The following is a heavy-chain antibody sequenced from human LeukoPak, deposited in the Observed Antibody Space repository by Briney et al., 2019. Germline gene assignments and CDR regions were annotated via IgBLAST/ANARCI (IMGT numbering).Heavy chain of an antibody. J-gene: IGHJ4*02. D-gene: IGHD6-19*01. CDR2: INPNSGGT. Sequence: ASVKVSCKASGYTFTGYYMHWVRQAPGQGLEWMGWINPNSGGTSYAQKFQGRVTMTRDTSISTAYMELSRLRSDDTAVYYCAREVLAVAGTTFDYWGQGTLVTVSS. CDR3: AREVLAVAGTTFDY. V-gene: IGHV1-2*02. CDR1: GYTFTGYY.